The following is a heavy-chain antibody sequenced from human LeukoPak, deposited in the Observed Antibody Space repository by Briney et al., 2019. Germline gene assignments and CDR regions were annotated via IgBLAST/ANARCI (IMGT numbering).Heavy chain of an antibody. J-gene: IGHJ4*02. CDR1: GFTFSSYA. CDR3: ARAHIVGTQPPYYFDY. Sequence: GGSLRLSCAASGFTFSSYAMHWVRQAPGKGLEYVSAISSNGGSTYYANSVKGRFTISRDNSKNTLYLQMGSLRAEDMAVYYCARAHIVGTQPPYYFDYWGQGTLVTVSS. CDR2: ISSNGGST. D-gene: IGHD1-26*01. V-gene: IGHV3-64*01.